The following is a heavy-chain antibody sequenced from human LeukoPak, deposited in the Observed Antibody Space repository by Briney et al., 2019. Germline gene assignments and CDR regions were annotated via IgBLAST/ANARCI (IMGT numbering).Heavy chain of an antibody. V-gene: IGHV3-30*18. CDR3: AKVLWRYDILTGSFDY. CDR1: GFTFSSYG. J-gene: IGHJ4*02. D-gene: IGHD3-9*01. CDR2: ISFDGSNI. Sequence: GGSLRLSCAASGFTFSSYGMHWVRQAPGKGLEWVAVISFDGSNIYYADSVKGRFTISRDNSKNTLYLQMNSLRAEDTAVYYCAKVLWRYDILTGSFDYWGQGTLVTVSS.